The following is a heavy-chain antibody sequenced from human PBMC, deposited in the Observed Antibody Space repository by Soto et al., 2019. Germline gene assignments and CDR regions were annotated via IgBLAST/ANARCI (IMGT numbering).Heavy chain of an antibody. V-gene: IGHV3-23*01. Sequence: EVQLLESGGGLVQPGGSLRLSCAASGFTFSSYAMSWFRQAPGKGLDWGSAIGGSGGSTYYADSVKGRFTISRDNSKITLYLQMNSLRAEDTAVYYCAMTYGDYVGAYAFDIWGQGTMVTVSS. CDR1: GFTFSSYA. D-gene: IGHD4-17*01. CDR2: IGGSGGST. J-gene: IGHJ3*02. CDR3: AMTYGDYVGAYAFDI.